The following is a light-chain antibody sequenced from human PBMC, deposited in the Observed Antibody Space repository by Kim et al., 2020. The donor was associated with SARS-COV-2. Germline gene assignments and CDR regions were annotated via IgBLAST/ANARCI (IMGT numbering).Light chain of an antibody. Sequence: SASVGDRVTITCRATQSVNINLNWYQQRPGKAPRLLVYGASTLQSGVPSRFSGSGSGTGFTLAISSLQPEDFAIYYCQQTFSTQYSFGQATKLEI. CDR3: QQTFSTQYS. J-gene: IGKJ2*03. CDR2: GAS. V-gene: IGKV1-39*01. CDR1: QSVNIN.